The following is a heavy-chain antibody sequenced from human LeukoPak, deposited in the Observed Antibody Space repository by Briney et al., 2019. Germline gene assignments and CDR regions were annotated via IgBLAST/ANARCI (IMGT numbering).Heavy chain of an antibody. CDR2: ISYDRSNK. CDR3: ARDDEVVAATGTFDY. Sequence: GRSLRLSCAASAFTFSSYAMHWVRQAPGKGLEWVAVISYDRSNKYYADSVKGRFTISRDNTKNTLYLQMNSLRAEDTAVYYCARDDEVVAATGTFDYWGQGTLVTVSS. CDR1: AFTFSSYA. D-gene: IGHD2-15*01. J-gene: IGHJ4*02. V-gene: IGHV3-30*04.